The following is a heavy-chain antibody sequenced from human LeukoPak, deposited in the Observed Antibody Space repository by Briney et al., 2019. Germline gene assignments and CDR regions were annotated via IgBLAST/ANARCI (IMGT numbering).Heavy chain of an antibody. CDR3: ARAREKWVAFDI. V-gene: IGHV3-7*04. J-gene: IGHJ3*02. CDR1: GFTFSDYW. D-gene: IGHD1-26*01. CDR2: INQDGSEK. Sequence: GWSLRLSCVASGFTFSDYWMSWVRQAPGKGVERGANINQDGSEKYFVDSVKGRFTISRDNAKNSLYLQMNSLRAEDTAVYYCARAREKWVAFDIWGQGTMVTVSS.